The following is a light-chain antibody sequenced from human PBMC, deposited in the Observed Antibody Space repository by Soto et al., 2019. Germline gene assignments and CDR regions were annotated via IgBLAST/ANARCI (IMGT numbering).Light chain of an antibody. J-gene: IGKJ1*01. CDR3: QQYGSSPET. CDR2: GAT. CDR1: QSISSN. Sequence: EIVMTQSPATLSVSPGERATLSCRANQSISSNLAWYQQKPGQAPRLLIYGATTRATGIPARFSGSGSGTDFTLTISSLEPEDFAVYYCQQYGSSPETFGQGTKVDIK. V-gene: IGKV3-15*01.